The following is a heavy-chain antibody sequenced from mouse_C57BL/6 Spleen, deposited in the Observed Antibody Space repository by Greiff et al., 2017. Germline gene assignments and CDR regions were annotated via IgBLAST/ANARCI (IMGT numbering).Heavy chain of an antibody. V-gene: IGHV1-61*01. CDR3: ASHYGSSPFAY. Sequence: QVQLQQPGAELVRPGSSVKLSCKASGYTFTSYWMDWVKQRPGQGLEWIGNIYPSDSETHYNQKFKDKATLTVDKSSSTAYMQLSSLTSEDSAVYYCASHYGSSPFAYWGQGTLVTVSA. J-gene: IGHJ3*01. CDR2: IYPSDSET. CDR1: GYTFTSYW. D-gene: IGHD1-1*01.